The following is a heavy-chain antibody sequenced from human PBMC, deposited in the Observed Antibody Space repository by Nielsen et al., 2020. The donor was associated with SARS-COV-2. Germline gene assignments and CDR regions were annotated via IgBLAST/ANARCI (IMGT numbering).Heavy chain of an antibody. CDR3: AKEVSYGYWYYGMDV. CDR2: VSSSSVYT. Sequence: GGSLRLSCAASGFTFSDYYMIWIRQAPGKGLEWVSYVSSSSVYTNYADSVKGRFTISRDTSKNTLYLQMNSLRAEDTAVYYCAKEVSYGYWYYGMDVWGQGTTVTVSS. V-gene: IGHV3-11*05. D-gene: IGHD5-18*01. J-gene: IGHJ6*02. CDR1: GFTFSDYY.